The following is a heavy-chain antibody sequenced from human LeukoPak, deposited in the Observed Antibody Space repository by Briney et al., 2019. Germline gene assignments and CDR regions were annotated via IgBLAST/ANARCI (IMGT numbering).Heavy chain of an antibody. Sequence: GGSLRLSCAASGFTFSSYEMNWVRQAPGKGLEWVSYISSSGSTIYYADSVKGRFTISRDNAKNSLYLQMNSLRAEDTAVYYCARDWYYYDSSGYYYSDAFDIWSQGTMVTVSS. CDR1: GFTFSSYE. J-gene: IGHJ3*02. CDR2: ISSSGSTI. V-gene: IGHV3-48*03. CDR3: ARDWYYYDSSGYYYSDAFDI. D-gene: IGHD3-22*01.